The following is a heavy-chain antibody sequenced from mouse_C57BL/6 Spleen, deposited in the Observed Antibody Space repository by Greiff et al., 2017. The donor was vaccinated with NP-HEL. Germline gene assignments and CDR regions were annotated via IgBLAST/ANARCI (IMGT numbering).Heavy chain of an antibody. V-gene: IGHV1-82*01. D-gene: IGHD2-4*01. J-gene: IGHJ2*01. CDR2: IYPGDGDT. Sequence: VQLQESGPELVKPGASVKISCKASGYAFSSSWMNWMKQRPGKGLEWIGRIYPGDGDTNYNGKFKGKATLTANKSSSTAYMQLGSLTSEDSAVYFCARAGDYDVFDYWGQGTTLTVSS. CDR3: ARAGDYDVFDY. CDR1: GYAFSSSW.